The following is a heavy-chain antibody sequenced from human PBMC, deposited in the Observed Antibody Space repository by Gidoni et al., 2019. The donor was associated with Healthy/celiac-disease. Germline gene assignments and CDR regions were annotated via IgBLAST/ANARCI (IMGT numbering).Heavy chain of an antibody. CDR1: GCSISSGSYY. CDR3: AREGMATGAFDI. Sequence: QVQLQESGPGLVKPSQTLSLTSTVSGCSISSGSYYWSWIRQPAGKGLEWIGRIYTSGSTNYNPSLKSRVTISVDTSKNQFSRKLSSVTAADTAVYYCAREGMATGAFDIWGQGTMVTVSS. J-gene: IGHJ3*02. V-gene: IGHV4-61*02. D-gene: IGHD3-10*01. CDR2: IYTSGST.